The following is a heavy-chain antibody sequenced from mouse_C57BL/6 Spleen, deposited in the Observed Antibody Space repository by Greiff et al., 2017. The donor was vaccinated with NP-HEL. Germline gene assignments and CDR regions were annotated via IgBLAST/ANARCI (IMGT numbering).Heavy chain of an antibody. V-gene: IGHV1-18*01. CDR1: GYTFTDYN. CDR2: INPNNGGT. CDR3: AREDSYYYAMDY. Sequence: VQLKESGPELVKPGASVKIPCKASGYTFTDYNMDWVKQSHGKSLEWIGDINPNNGGTIYNQKFKGKATLTVDKSSSTAYMELRSLTSEDTAVYYCAREDSYYYAMDYWGQGTSVTVSS. J-gene: IGHJ4*01.